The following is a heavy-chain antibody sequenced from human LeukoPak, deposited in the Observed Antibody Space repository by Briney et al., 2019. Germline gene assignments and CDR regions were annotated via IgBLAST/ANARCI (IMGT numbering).Heavy chain of an antibody. V-gene: IGHV4-38-2*02. Sequence: PSETLSLTCTVSGYSISSGYYWGWIRQPPGKGLEWIGSIYHSGSTYYNPSLKSRVTISVDTSKNQFSLKLSSVTAADTAVYYCARSGQYYDSSGYEGYWGQGALVTVSS. J-gene: IGHJ4*02. CDR1: GYSISSGYY. CDR2: IYHSGST. CDR3: ARSGQYYDSSGYEGY. D-gene: IGHD3-22*01.